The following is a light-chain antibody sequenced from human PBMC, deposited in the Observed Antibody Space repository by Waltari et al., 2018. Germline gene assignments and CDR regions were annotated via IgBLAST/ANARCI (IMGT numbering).Light chain of an antibody. Sequence: SYELTQSPSVSVSPGQTATITCSGHALPKKYAYWYQQKSGQAPVLVIYKDTKRPSGIPEKFSGSSTGTMATLTISGAQVEDEGDYYCYSAEISGKLWAFGGGTKLTVL. J-gene: IGLJ3*02. CDR2: KDT. CDR3: YSAEISGKLWA. CDR1: ALPKKY. V-gene: IGLV3-10*01.